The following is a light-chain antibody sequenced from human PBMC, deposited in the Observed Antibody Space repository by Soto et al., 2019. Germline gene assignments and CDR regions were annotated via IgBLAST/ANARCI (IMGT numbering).Light chain of an antibody. CDR2: AAS. Sequence: DIQMTQSPSSLSASVGDRVTITCRASQSISSYLNWYQQKPGKAPKLLIYAASSLQSGGPSRFSGSGSGTDFTLTISSLQHEDFATYYCQQSYSTLPWTFGQGTKVEIK. CDR3: QQSYSTLPWT. J-gene: IGKJ1*01. CDR1: QSISSY. V-gene: IGKV1-39*01.